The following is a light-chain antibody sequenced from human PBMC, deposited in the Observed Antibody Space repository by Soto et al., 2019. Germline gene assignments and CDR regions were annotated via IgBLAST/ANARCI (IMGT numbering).Light chain of an antibody. CDR3: QQSYNFPRS. CDR2: AAS. V-gene: IGKV1-39*01. J-gene: IGKJ1*01. Sequence: DIQMTQSPSSLSASLGDRVTITCRASQTISKSLNWYQQKPGEAPNLLISAASNLQSGVPTRFSGRGSGTLFSLTINSLQPEDSAVYHCQQSYNFPRSFGQGTKVEVK. CDR1: QTISKS.